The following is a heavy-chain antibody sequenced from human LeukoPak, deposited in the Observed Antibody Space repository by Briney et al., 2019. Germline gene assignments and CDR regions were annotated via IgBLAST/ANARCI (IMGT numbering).Heavy chain of an antibody. CDR1: GFTFSSYA. Sequence: GGSLRLSCAASGFTFSSYAMSWVRQAPGKGLEWVSTINGGGVNTHYADSVGGRFTISRDNSKNTLFLQMNSLRDEDTAVYYCAKDLYSNYGSADYWGQGNLVTVSS. V-gene: IGHV3-23*01. J-gene: IGHJ4*02. D-gene: IGHD4-11*01. CDR2: INGGGVNT. CDR3: AKDLYSNYGSADY.